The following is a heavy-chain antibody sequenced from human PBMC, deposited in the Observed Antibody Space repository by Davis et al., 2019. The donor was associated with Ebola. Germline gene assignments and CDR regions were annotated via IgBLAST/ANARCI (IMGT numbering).Heavy chain of an antibody. CDR1: GGSISSSSYY. V-gene: IGHV4-39*01. J-gene: IGHJ4*02. Sequence: SETLSLTCTVSGGSISSSSYYWDWIRQPPGKGLEWIATFYYSGSTYYNPSLKSRVTISVDTSKNQFSLTLSSVTAANTAVYYCAGSSGYYYGSWTKFDYWGRGTLVTVSS. CDR2: FYYSGST. CDR3: AGSSGYYYGSWTKFDY. D-gene: IGHD3-22*01.